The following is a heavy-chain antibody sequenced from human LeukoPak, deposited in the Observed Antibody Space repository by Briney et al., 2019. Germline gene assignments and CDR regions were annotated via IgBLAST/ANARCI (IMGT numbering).Heavy chain of an antibody. CDR2: IYYSGST. Sequence: PSETLSLTCTVPGGSISRYYWSWIRQPPGKGLEWIGYIYYSGSTNYNPSLKSRVTIPVDTSKNQFSLKLSSVTAADTAVYYCARGSSLAASWGQGTLVTVSS. CDR1: GGSISRYY. D-gene: IGHD6-6*01. J-gene: IGHJ5*02. CDR3: ARGSSLAAS. V-gene: IGHV4-59*01.